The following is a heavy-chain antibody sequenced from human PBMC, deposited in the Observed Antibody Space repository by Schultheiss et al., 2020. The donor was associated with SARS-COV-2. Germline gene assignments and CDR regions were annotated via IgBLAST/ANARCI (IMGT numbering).Heavy chain of an antibody. V-gene: IGHV3-33*01. Sequence: GGSLRLSCAASGFTFSSYGMHWVRQAPGKGLEWVAVIWYDGSNKYYADSVKGRFTISRDNSKNTLYLQMNSLRAEDTAVYYCARESRAYCSSTSCVGMDVWGQGTTVTVSS. D-gene: IGHD2-2*01. CDR1: GFTFSSYG. J-gene: IGHJ6*02. CDR3: ARESRAYCSSTSCVGMDV. CDR2: IWYDGSNK.